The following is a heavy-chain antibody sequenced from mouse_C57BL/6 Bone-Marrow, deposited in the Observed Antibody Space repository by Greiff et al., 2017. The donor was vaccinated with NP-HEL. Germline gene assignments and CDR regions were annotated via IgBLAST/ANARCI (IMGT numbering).Heavy chain of an antibody. V-gene: IGHV1-53*01. J-gene: IGHJ2*01. CDR2: INPSNGGT. CDR1: GYTFTSYW. Sequence: QVHVKQPGTELVKPGASVKLSCKASGYTFTSYWMHWVKQRPGQGLEWIGNINPSNGGTNYNEKFKSKATLTVDKSSSTAYMQLSSLTSEDSAVYYCARSYYDGYYDYWGQGTTLTVSS. D-gene: IGHD2-3*01. CDR3: ARSYYDGYYDY.